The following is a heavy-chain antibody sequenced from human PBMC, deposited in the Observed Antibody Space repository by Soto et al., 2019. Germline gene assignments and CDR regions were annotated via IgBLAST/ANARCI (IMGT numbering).Heavy chain of an antibody. D-gene: IGHD2-2*01. V-gene: IGHV1-18*01. Sequence: ASVKVSCKASGYTFTSYGISWVRQAPGQGLEWMGWISAYNGNTNYAQKLQGRVTMTTDTSTSTAYMELRSLRSDDTAAYYCAREYCSSTSCYSGWFDPWGQGTLVTVSS. CDR1: GYTFTSYG. CDR2: ISAYNGNT. CDR3: AREYCSSTSCYSGWFDP. J-gene: IGHJ5*02.